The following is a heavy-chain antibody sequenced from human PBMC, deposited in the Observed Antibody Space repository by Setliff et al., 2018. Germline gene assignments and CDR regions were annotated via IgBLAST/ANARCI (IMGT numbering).Heavy chain of an antibody. Sequence: LSLTCTVSGGSVRSGSYYWSWIRQPPGKGPEWIGYIYYSGSTNYNPSLKSRVTISVDTSKNQFSLKLSSVTAADTAVYYCARSQWGGESYYFDYWGQGTLVTVSS. D-gene: IGHD2-15*01. CDR1: GGSVRSGSYY. CDR2: IYYSGST. CDR3: ARSQWGGESYYFDY. V-gene: IGHV4-61*01. J-gene: IGHJ4*02.